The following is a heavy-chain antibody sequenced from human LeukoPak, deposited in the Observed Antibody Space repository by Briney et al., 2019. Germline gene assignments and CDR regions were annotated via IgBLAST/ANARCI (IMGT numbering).Heavy chain of an antibody. Sequence: SETLSLTCAAYGGSFSGYYWSWIRQPPGKGLEWIGEINHSGSTNYNPSLKSRVTISVDTSKNQFSLKLSSVTAADTAVYYCARLLGYSYGYLFSYFDYWGQGTLATVSS. D-gene: IGHD5-18*01. CDR2: INHSGST. CDR3: ARLLGYSYGYLFSYFDY. J-gene: IGHJ4*02. CDR1: GGSFSGYY. V-gene: IGHV4-34*01.